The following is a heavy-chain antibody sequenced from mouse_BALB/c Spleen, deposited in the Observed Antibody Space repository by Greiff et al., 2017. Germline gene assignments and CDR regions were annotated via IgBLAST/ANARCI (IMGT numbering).Heavy chain of an antibody. D-gene: IGHD1-1*01. CDR2: ISSGGST. CDR3: ARGRVTTVYYFDY. J-gene: IGHJ2*01. CDR1: GFTFSSYA. V-gene: IGHV5-6-5*01. Sequence: DVKLVESGGGLVKPGGSLKLSCAASGFTFSSYAMSWVRQTPEKRLEWVASISSGGSTYYPDSVKGRFTISRDNARNILYLQMSSLRSEDTAMYYCARGRVTTVYYFDYWGRGTTLTVSS.